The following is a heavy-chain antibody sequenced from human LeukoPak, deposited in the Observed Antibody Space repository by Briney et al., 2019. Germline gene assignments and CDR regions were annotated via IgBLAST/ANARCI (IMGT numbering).Heavy chain of an antibody. CDR3: AREHYYGSSGYYYFNYFDY. Sequence: GGSLRLSCAASGFTFSSYWMHWVRQAPGKGLVWVSRINSDGSSTSYADSVKGRFTISRDNAKNTLYLQMNSLRAEDTAVYYCAREHYYGSSGYYYFNYFDYWGQGTLVTVSS. J-gene: IGHJ4*02. CDR1: GFTFSSYW. V-gene: IGHV3-74*01. D-gene: IGHD3-22*01. CDR2: INSDGSST.